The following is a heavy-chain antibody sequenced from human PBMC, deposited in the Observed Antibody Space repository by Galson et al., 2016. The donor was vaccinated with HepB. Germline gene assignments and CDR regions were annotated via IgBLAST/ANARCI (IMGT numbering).Heavy chain of an antibody. V-gene: IGHV3-30*18. CDR2: ISYDGSNK. Sequence: SLRLSCAASGFRFSSYAMHWVRQAPGKGLEWVAVISYDGSNKYYTDSVKGRFTISRDNSKNTLYLQMNSLRAEDRAVYYCAKEGLYYGSGSYGSVDYWGQGTLVTVSS. CDR1: GFRFSSYA. CDR3: AKEGLYYGSGSYGSVDY. J-gene: IGHJ4*02. D-gene: IGHD3-10*01.